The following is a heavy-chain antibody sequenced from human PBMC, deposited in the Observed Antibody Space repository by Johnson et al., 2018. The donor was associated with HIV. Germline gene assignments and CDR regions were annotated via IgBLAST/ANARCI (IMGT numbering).Heavy chain of an antibody. CDR1: GFTFDDYA. J-gene: IGHJ3*02. CDR3: ARQQQLTHDAFDI. Sequence: VQLVESGGVVVQPGGSLRLSCAASGFTFDDYAMHWVRQAPGKGLEWVSLISWDGGSTYYADSVKGRFTISRDNSKNSLYLQMNSLSAEDTALYYCARQQQLTHDAFDIWGQGTMVTVSS. V-gene: IGHV3-43D*03. D-gene: IGHD6-13*01. CDR2: ISWDGGST.